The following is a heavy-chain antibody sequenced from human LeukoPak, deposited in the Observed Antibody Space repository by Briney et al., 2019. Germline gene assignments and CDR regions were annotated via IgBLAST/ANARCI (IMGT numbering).Heavy chain of an antibody. D-gene: IGHD3-10*01. V-gene: IGHV1-46*01. Sequence: WXGXXNPSGGRTSYPEKFQGRGTMTRDTSTSTVYMELSSLRSEDAAVYYCARQQTVVRGSYYYYYYGMDVWGQGTTVTVSS. J-gene: IGHJ6*02. CDR3: ARQQTVVRGSYYYYYYGMDV. CDR2: XNPSGGRT.